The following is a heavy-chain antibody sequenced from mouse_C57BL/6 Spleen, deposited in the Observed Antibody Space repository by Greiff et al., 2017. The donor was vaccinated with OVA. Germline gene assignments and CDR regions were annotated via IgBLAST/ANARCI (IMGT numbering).Heavy chain of an antibody. CDR3: ASRGDYDGTFAY. CDR1: GYSITSGYD. D-gene: IGHD2-4*01. Sequence: DVMLVESGPGMVKPSQSLSLTCTVTGYSITSGYDWHWIRHFPGNKLEWMGYISYSGSTNYNPSLKSRISITHDTSKNHFFLKLNSVTTEDTATYYCASRGDYDGTFAYWGQGTLVTVSA. CDR2: ISYSGST. V-gene: IGHV3-1*01. J-gene: IGHJ3*01.